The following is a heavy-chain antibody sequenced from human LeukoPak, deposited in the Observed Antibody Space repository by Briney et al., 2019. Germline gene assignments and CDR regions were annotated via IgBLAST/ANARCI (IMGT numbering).Heavy chain of an antibody. CDR1: GFTFSSYE. CDR3: ARDFYDFWSVHSDYYGMDV. V-gene: IGHV3-48*03. CDR2: ISSSGSTI. J-gene: IGHJ6*02. D-gene: IGHD3-3*01. Sequence: PGGSLRLSCAASGFTFSSYEMNWVRQAPGKGLEWVSYISSSGSTIYYADSVKGRFTISRDNAKNSLYLQMNSLRAEDTAVYYCARDFYDFWSVHSDYYGMDVWGQGTTVTVSS.